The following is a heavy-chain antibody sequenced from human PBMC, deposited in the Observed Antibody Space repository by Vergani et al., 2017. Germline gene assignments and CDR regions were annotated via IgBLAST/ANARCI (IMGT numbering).Heavy chain of an antibody. V-gene: IGHV3-48*02. J-gene: IGHJ4*02. CDR3: ACDCSGGSCYGETTDIDY. CDR2: ISSSSSTI. Sequence: EVQLVESGGGLVQPGGSLRLSCAASGFTFSSYSMNWVRQAPGKGLEWVSYISSSSSTIYYADSVKGRFTISRDNAKNSLYLQMNSLRDEDTAVYYCACDCSGGSCYGETTDIDYWGQGTLVTVSS. CDR1: GFTFSSYS. D-gene: IGHD2-15*01.